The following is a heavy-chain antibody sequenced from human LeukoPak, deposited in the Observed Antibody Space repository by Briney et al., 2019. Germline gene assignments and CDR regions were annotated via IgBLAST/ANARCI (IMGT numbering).Heavy chain of an antibody. CDR1: GGSVSSSNYY. CDR3: ARALNPLPGTYYFDY. V-gene: IGHV4-61*02. CDR2: IYISGST. Sequence: SETLSLTCTVSGGSVSSSNYYWSWIRQPAGKGLEWIGRIYISGSTNYNSSLQSRVTMSVDTSKNQFSLKLTSVTAADTAVYYCARALNPLPGTYYFDYWGQGTLATVSS. D-gene: IGHD2-15*01. J-gene: IGHJ4*02.